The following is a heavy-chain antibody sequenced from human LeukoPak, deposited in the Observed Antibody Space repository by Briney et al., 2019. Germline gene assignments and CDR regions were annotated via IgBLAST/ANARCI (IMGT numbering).Heavy chain of an antibody. J-gene: IGHJ3*02. CDR1: GYTFTSYA. CDR3: ARSAPLGMGVLADAFDI. CDR2: INTNTGNP. Sequence: ASVKVSCKASGYTFTSYAMNWVRQAPGQGLEWMGWINTNTGNPTYAQGFTRRFVFSLDTSVSTAYLQISSLKAEDTAVYYCARSAPLGMGVLADAFDIWGQGTMVTVSS. V-gene: IGHV7-4-1*02. D-gene: IGHD7-27*01.